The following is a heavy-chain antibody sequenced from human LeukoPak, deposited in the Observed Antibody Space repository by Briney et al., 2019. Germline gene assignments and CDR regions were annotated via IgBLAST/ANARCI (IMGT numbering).Heavy chain of an antibody. D-gene: IGHD3-22*01. CDR2: MNPNSGNT. J-gene: IGHJ3*02. CDR1: GYTFTSYD. CDR3: ARLSRNYDSSGYTTWGAFDI. Sequence: ASVKVSCKASGYTFTSYDINWVRQATGQGLEWMGWMNPNSGNTGYAQKFQGRVTIIRNTSISTAYMELSSLRSEDTAVYYCARLSRNYDSSGYTTWGAFDIWGQGTMVTVSS. V-gene: IGHV1-8*03.